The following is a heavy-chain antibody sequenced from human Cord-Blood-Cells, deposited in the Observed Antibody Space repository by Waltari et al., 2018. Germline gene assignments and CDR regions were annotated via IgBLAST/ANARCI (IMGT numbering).Heavy chain of an antibody. V-gene: IGHV1-2*02. CDR3: ARGLGYCSSTSCLLFDY. CDR1: GYTFTGYY. J-gene: IGHJ4*02. D-gene: IGHD2-2*01. CDR2: INPNSGGT. Sequence: QVQLVQSGAEVKKPGASVKVSCKASGYTFTGYYMHWVRQAPGQGLEWMGWINPNSGGTNYAQKLQGRVTMTRDTSISTAYMELSRLRSDDTAVYYCARGLGYCSSTSCLLFDYGGQGTLVTVSS.